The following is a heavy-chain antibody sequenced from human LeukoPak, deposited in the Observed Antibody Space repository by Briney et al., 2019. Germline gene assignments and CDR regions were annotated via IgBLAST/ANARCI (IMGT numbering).Heavy chain of an antibody. CDR1: GYTFTSYD. CDR3: AKDGSGSYYLPYSSFDY. J-gene: IGHJ4*02. Sequence: ASVKVSCKASGYTFTSYDINWVRQATGQGLEWMGWMNPNSGNTGYAQKFQGRVTITRNTSISTAYMELSSLRSEDTAVYYCAKDGSGSYYLPYSSFDYWGQGTLVTVSS. CDR2: MNPNSGNT. D-gene: IGHD3-10*01. V-gene: IGHV1-8*03.